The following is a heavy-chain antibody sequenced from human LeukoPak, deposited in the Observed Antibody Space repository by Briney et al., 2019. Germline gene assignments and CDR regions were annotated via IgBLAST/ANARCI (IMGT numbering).Heavy chain of an antibody. Sequence: PGGSLRLSCAASGFTFSSYEMNWVRQAPGKGLEWVSYISSTGSTIYYADSVKGRFTISRDNAKNSLYLQMNSLRAEDTAVYYCARRGSYYRVDSWGQGILVTVSS. CDR2: ISSTGSTI. V-gene: IGHV3-48*03. CDR1: GFTFSSYE. J-gene: IGHJ5*02. CDR3: ARRGSYYRVDS. D-gene: IGHD1-26*01.